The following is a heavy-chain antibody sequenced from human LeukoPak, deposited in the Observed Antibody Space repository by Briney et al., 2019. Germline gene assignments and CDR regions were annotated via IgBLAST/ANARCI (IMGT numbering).Heavy chain of an antibody. J-gene: IGHJ4*02. D-gene: IGHD3-10*01. CDR3: ARHYRLSFGELLPFHY. V-gene: IGHV4-38-2*01. CDR2: IYHSGST. CDR1: GYSISSGYY. Sequence: PSETLSLTCAVSGYSISSGYYWGWIRQPPGKGLEWIGSIYHSGSTYYNLSLKSRVTISVDTSKNQFSLKLSSVTAADTAVYYCARHYRLSFGELLPFHYWGQGTLVTVSS.